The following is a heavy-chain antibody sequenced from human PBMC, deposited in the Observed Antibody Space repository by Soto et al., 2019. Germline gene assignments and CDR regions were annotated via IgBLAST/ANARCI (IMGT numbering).Heavy chain of an antibody. V-gene: IGHV1-69*18. D-gene: IGHD3-16*01. CDR1: GGNFNTYP. CDR2: IIPIFGTP. CDR3: ARDSRLWGSTGLKRENLFDI. Sequence: QVQLEQSGAEVKRPGSSVKVSCKTSGGNFNTYPISWVRQAPGHRLEWMGKIIPIFGTPDYAQKFQGRVTINADEATTTVYMELRSLKSDDSAVYYCARDSRLWGSTGLKRENLFDIWGQGTMVTVSS. J-gene: IGHJ3*02.